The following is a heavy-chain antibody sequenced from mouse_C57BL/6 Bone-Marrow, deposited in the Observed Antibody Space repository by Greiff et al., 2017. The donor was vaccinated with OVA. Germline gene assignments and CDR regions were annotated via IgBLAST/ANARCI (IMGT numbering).Heavy chain of an antibody. CDR3: ASLYSAFVSALDY. J-gene: IGHJ4*01. D-gene: IGHD2-1*01. Sequence: QVQLQQSGAELVRPGTSVKVSCKASGYAFTNYLIEWVKQRPGQGLEWIGVINPGSGGTNYNEKFKGKATLTAAKSSSTAYMQLSSLTSEDSAFSFCASLYSAFVSALDYWGQGTSLTVSS. CDR2: INPGSGGT. CDR1: GYAFTNYL. V-gene: IGHV1-54*01.